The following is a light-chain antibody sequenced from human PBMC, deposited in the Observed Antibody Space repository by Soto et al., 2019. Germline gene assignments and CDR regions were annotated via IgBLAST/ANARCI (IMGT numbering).Light chain of an antibody. CDR1: QSVRSDY. V-gene: IGKV3-20*01. CDR3: QQYGYLSWT. CDR2: GVS. Sequence: EIVLTQSPDTLSLSPGQRATLSCRASQSVRSDYFAWYQQKPGQAPRVIIFGVSTRATGVPDRFSGSGSGTDFTLTISRLEPEDFAVYYCQQYGYLSWTFGQGTKVDIK. J-gene: IGKJ1*01.